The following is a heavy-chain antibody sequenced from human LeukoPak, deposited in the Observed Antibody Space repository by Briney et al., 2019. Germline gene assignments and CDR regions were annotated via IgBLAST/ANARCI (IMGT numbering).Heavy chain of an antibody. D-gene: IGHD5-24*01. V-gene: IGHV4-31*03. J-gene: IGHJ5*02. CDR1: GGSISSGGYY. CDR3: ARAEGPKMATIEVWFDP. Sequence: SETLSLTCTVSGGSISSGGYYWSWIRQHPGKGLEWIGYIYYSGSTYYNPSLKSRVTISVDTSKNQFSLKLSSVTAADTAVYYCARAEGPKMATIEVWFDPWGQGTLVTVSS. CDR2: IYYSGST.